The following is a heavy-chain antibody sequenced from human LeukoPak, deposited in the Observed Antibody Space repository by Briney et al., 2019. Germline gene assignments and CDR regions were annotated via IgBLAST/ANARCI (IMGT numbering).Heavy chain of an antibody. V-gene: IGHV3-30*04. CDR3: ARGQTFVGVSDY. J-gene: IGHJ4*02. Sequence: PGGSLRLSRAASGFSFSNYAMHWIRQAPCKGLDWVAILSYGGNNGYYADTVRGRFTIYRDNSMNTYYLQINRLRIDDTPVYYCARGQTFVGVSDYWGQGILVTVSS. CDR1: GFSFSNYA. CDR2: LSYGGNNG. D-gene: IGHD1-26*01.